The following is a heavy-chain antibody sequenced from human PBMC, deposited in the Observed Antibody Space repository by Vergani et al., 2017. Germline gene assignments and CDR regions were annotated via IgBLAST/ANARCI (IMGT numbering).Heavy chain of an antibody. CDR1: GFTFSNAW. CDR3: TTEDGDYAQDY. J-gene: IGHJ4*02. CDR2: IKSKTDGGTT. V-gene: IGHV3-15*01. Sequence: EVQLVESGGGVVRPGGSLRLSCAASGFTFSNAWMSWVRQAPGKGLEWVGRIKSKTDGGTTDYAAPVKGRFTISRDDSKNTVYLQMNSRKTEDTAVYYGTTEDGDYAQDYWGQGTLVTVSS. D-gene: IGHD4-17*01.